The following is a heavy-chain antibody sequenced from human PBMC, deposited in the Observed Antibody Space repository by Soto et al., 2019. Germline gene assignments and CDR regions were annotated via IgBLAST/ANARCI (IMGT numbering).Heavy chain of an antibody. Sequence: ASVKVSCKASGGTFSSYAISWVRQAPGQGLEWMGWISAYNGSTNYAQKLQGRVTMTTDTSTSTAYMELRSLRSDDTAVYYCARRSSGWRYNWFDPWGQGTLVTVSS. V-gene: IGHV1-18*01. J-gene: IGHJ5*02. D-gene: IGHD6-19*01. CDR3: ARRSSGWRYNWFDP. CDR2: ISAYNGST. CDR1: GGTFSSYA.